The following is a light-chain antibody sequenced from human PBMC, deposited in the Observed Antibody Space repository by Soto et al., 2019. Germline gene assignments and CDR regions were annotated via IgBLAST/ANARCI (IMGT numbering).Light chain of an antibody. J-gene: IGKJ1*01. V-gene: IGKV3-20*01. CDR1: QSVSSSF. CDR3: QQYDNSPWT. Sequence: EIVLTQSPGTLSLSPGERATLSCRASQSVSSSFLAWYQQKPGQAPRLLIYGASSRATGIPDRFSGSGSGTDFTLTISRLEPEDFAVYYCQQYDNSPWTFGLGTKVEIK. CDR2: GAS.